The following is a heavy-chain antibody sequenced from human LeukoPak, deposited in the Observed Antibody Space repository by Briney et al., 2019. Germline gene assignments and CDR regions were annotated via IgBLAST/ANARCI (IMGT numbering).Heavy chain of an antibody. CDR3: ASEGFGELPYY. CDR2: IIPIFGTA. J-gene: IGHJ4*02. CDR1: GGTFSSYA. V-gene: IGHV1-69*01. D-gene: IGHD3-10*01. Sequence: VASVKVSCKASGGTFSSYAIGWVRQAPGQGLEWMGGIIPIFGTANYAQKFQGRVTITADESTSTAYMELSSLRSEDTAVYYCASEGFGELPYYWGQGTLVTVSS.